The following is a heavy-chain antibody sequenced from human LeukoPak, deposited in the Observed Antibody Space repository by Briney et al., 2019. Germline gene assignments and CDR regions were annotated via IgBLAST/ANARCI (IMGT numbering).Heavy chain of an antibody. Sequence: SETLSLTCTVSGGSISSYYWTWIRQPPGKGLEWIGYIYYSGSTNYNPSLKSRVTISVETSKNQFSLKVSSVTAADTAVYYCARDLGYSRSSAYYSGMDVWGQGTTVTVSS. CDR2: IYYSGST. CDR3: ARDLGYSRSSAYYSGMDV. V-gene: IGHV4-59*01. CDR1: GGSISSYY. J-gene: IGHJ6*02. D-gene: IGHD6-6*01.